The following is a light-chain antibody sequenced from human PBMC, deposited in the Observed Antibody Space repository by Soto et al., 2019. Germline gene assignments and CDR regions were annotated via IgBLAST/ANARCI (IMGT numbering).Light chain of an antibody. CDR1: QSISKD. J-gene: IGKJ2*01. V-gene: IGKV1-39*01. CDR2: AAS. Sequence: DIQMTQSPSSLSASVGDRVTITCWASQSISKDLYWYQQKPGKAPKLLIYAASNLQGGVPSRFSGSGSGTDFTLTISSLQPEDFATYYCQQSYSTPPYTFGQGTRLEIK. CDR3: QQSYSTPPYT.